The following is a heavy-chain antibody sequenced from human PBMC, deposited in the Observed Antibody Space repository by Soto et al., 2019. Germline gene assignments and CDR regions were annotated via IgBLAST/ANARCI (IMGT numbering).Heavy chain of an antibody. D-gene: IGHD2-2*02. Sequence: GGSLRLSCAASGFTFSSYAMHWVRQAPGKGLEWVAVISYDGSNKYYADSVKGRFTISRDNSKNTLYLQMNSLRAEDTAVYYCARVGCSSTSCYKSLGYYYYYGMDVWGQGTTVTVSS. CDR1: GFTFSSYA. CDR2: ISYDGSNK. CDR3: ARVGCSSTSCYKSLGYYYYYGMDV. J-gene: IGHJ6*02. V-gene: IGHV3-30-3*01.